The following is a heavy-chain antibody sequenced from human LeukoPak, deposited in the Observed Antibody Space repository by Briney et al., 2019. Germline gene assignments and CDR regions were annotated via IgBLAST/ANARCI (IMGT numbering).Heavy chain of an antibody. CDR2: ISGSGGST. CDR1: GFTFSSYA. D-gene: IGHD2-2*01. CDR3: AYLEGTGFTFDY. J-gene: IGHJ4*02. Sequence: PGGSLRLSCAASGFTFSSYAMSWVRQAPGKGLERVSAISGSGGSTYYADSVKGRFTISRDNSKNTLYLQMNSLRAEDTAVYYCAYLEGTGFTFDYWGQGTLVTVSS. V-gene: IGHV3-23*01.